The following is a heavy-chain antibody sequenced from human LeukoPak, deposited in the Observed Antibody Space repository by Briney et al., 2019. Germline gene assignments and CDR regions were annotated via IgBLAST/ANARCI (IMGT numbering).Heavy chain of an antibody. J-gene: IGHJ6*02. D-gene: IGHD3-10*01. Sequence: GGSLRLSCAASGFTFSSYAMSWVRQAPGKGLEWVSAISGSGGSTYYADSVKGRFTISRDNSKNTLYLQMNSLRAEDTAVYYCARDNGMVRGVNVGYYYYGMDVWGQGTTVTVS. CDR1: GFTFSSYA. CDR3: ARDNGMVRGVNVGYYYYGMDV. V-gene: IGHV3-23*01. CDR2: ISGSGGST.